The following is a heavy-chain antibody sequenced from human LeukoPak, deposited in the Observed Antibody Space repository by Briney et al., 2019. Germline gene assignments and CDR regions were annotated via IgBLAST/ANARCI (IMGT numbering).Heavy chain of an antibody. J-gene: IGHJ3*02. D-gene: IGHD1-20*01. CDR3: ASGNWNDRAFDI. CDR1: GFTFSNFY. V-gene: IGHV3-74*01. CDR2: VSSDGTST. Sequence: GGSLRLSCAASGFTFSNFYMHWVRQAPGKGLMWVSRVSSDGTSTTYADSVKGRFAISRDNAKNTVYLHMHSLRVEDTAVYYCASGNWNDRAFDIWGQGTMVAVSS.